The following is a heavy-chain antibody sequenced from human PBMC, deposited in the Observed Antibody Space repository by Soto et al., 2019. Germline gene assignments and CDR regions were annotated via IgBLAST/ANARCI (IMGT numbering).Heavy chain of an antibody. J-gene: IGHJ3*02. CDR1: GYTFTGYY. V-gene: IGHV1-2*04. D-gene: IGHD3-9*01. Sequence: ASVKVSCKASGYTFTGYYMHWVRQAPGQGLEWMGWINPNSGGTNYAQNFQGWVTMTRDTSISTAYMELSRLRSDDTAVYYCARAGYFRMEAFDIWGQGTMVTVS. CDR2: INPNSGGT. CDR3: ARAGYFRMEAFDI.